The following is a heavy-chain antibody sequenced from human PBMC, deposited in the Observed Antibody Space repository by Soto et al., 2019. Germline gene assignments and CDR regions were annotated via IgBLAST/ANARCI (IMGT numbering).Heavy chain of an antibody. D-gene: IGHD3-10*01. CDR3: ARGPTMVRGVIIYYHVDY. J-gene: IGHJ4*02. V-gene: IGHV4-30-2*01. Sequence: PSETLSLTCAVSGGSISSGGYSWSWIRQPPGKGLEWIGYIYHSGSTYYNPSLKSRVTISVDRSKNQFSLKLSSVAAAATAVYYSARGPTMVRGVIIYYHVDYWGQRTLVTVS. CDR1: GGSISSGGYS. CDR2: IYHSGST.